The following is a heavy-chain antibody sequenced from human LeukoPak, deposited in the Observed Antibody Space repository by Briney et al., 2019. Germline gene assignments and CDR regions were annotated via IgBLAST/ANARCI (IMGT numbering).Heavy chain of an antibody. CDR2: ISSSSSTI. J-gene: IGHJ3*02. V-gene: IGHV3-48*01. CDR1: GFTFSSYS. D-gene: IGHD6-19*01. Sequence: GGSLRLSCAASGFTFSSYSMNWVRQAPGKGLEWVSYISSSSSTIYYADSVKGRFTISRDNAKNSLYLQMNSLRAEDTAVYYCARGGPHIAGAGTVAFDIWGQGTMVTVSS. CDR3: ARGGPHIAGAGTVAFDI.